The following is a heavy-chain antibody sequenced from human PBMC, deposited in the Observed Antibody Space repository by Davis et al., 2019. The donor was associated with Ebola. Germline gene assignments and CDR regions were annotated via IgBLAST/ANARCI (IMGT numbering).Heavy chain of an antibody. CDR3: TTVGEPTRYCSSTSCRRYYYYYYGMDV. V-gene: IGHV3-15*07. CDR1: GFTFSNAW. CDR2: IKSKTDGGTT. D-gene: IGHD2-2*01. J-gene: IGHJ6*02. Sequence: GGSLRLSCAASGFTFSNAWMNWVRQAPGKGLEWVGRIKSKTDGGTTDYAAPVKGRFTISRDDSKNTLYLQMNSLKTEDTAVYYCTTVGEPTRYCSSTSCRRYYYYYYGMDVWGQGTTVTVSS.